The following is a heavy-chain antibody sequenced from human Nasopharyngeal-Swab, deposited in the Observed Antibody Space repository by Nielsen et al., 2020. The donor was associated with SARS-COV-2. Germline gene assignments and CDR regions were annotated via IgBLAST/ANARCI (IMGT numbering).Heavy chain of an antibody. J-gene: IGHJ6*02. V-gene: IGHV5-51*01. CDR2: IYPGDSDT. CDR3: ASSSTTKADINYGDYFGSPQCYYGMDV. CDR1: GYSFTSYW. D-gene: IGHD4-17*01. Sequence: KVSCKGSGYSFTSYWIGWVRQMPGKGLEWMGIIYPGDSDTRYSPSFQGQVTISADKSISTAYLQWSSLKASDTAMYYCASSSTTKADINYGDYFGSPQCYYGMDVWGQGTTVTVSS.